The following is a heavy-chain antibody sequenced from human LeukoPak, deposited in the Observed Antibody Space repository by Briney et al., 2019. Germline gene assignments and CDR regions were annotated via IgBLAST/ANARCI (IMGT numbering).Heavy chain of an antibody. J-gene: IGHJ5*02. V-gene: IGHV3-23*01. Sequence: GGSLRLSCVVSGFTFSSYAMSWVRQAPGKGLEWVSGISGSGGSTYYADSVKGRFTISRDNSKNTLYLQMNSLRAEDTAVYYCAKDRHAPGRYCSSTTCFPFDPWGQGTLVTVSS. CDR1: GFTFSSYA. CDR2: ISGSGGST. CDR3: AKDRHAPGRYCSSTTCFPFDP. D-gene: IGHD2-2*01.